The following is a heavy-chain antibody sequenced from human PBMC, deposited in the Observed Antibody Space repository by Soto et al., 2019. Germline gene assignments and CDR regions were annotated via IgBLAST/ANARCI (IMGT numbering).Heavy chain of an antibody. J-gene: IGHJ4*02. D-gene: IGHD3-22*01. CDR3: ATILGDSSGYYLSQEFDY. CDR1: GFTFSSYA. V-gene: IGHV3-30-3*01. Sequence: GGSLRLSCAASGFTFSSYAMHWVRQAPGKGLEWVAVISYDGSNKYYADSVKGRFTISSDNSKNTLYLQMNSLRAEDTAVYYCATILGDSSGYYLSQEFDYWGQGTLVTVSS. CDR2: ISYDGSNK.